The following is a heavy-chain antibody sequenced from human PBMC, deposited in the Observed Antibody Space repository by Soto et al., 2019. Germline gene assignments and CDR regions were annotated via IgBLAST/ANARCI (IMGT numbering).Heavy chain of an antibody. J-gene: IGHJ6*03. CDR2: IYYSGST. CDR1: GGSISSGGYY. D-gene: IGHD2-15*01. CDR3: ARESCIGGSCYSVFMPYYYYYMDV. Sequence: SETLSLTCTVSGGSISSGGYYWSWIRQHPGKGLEWIGYIYYSGSTYYNPSLKSRVTISVDTSKNQFSLKLSSVTAADTAVYYCARESCIGGSCYSVFMPYYYYYMDVWGKGTTVTVSS. V-gene: IGHV4-31*03.